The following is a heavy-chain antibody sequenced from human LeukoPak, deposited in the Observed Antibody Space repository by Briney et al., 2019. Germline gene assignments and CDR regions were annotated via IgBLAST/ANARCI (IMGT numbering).Heavy chain of an antibody. J-gene: IGHJ4*02. V-gene: IGHV3-21*01. CDR1: GFTFSSYS. D-gene: IGHD6-19*01. CDR2: ISSSSSYI. CDR3: ATRDQDSSGCMTD. Sequence: PGGSLRLSCAASGFTFSSYSMNWVPQAPGKGLEWVSSISSSSSYIYYADSVKGRFTISRDNAKNSLYLQMNSLRAEDTAVYYCATRDQDSSGCMTDWGQGTLVTVSS.